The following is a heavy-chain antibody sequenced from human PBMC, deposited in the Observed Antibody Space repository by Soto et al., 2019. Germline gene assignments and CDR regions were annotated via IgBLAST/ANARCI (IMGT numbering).Heavy chain of an antibody. Sequence: GGSLRLSCAASGFTFSSYAMHWVRQAPGKGLEWVAVISYDGSNKYYADSVKGRFTISRDNSKNTLYLQMNSLRAEDTAVYYCARDWVRGVIIHYYYYGMDVWGQGTTVTVSS. V-gene: IGHV3-30-3*01. J-gene: IGHJ6*02. CDR3: ARDWVRGVIIHYYYYGMDV. D-gene: IGHD3-10*01. CDR1: GFTFSSYA. CDR2: ISYDGSNK.